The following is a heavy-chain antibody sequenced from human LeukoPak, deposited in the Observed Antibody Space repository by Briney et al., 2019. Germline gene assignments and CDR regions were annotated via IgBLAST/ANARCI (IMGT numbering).Heavy chain of an antibody. D-gene: IGHD2-8*02. CDR3: ARHNHDWGWDF. CDR1: GFIFSYYG. Sequence: PGRSLRLSCAASGFIFSYYGMHWVRQAPGKGLEWLAVIWPDGNIQYYADPVKGRFTISRDNSKNTLYLQLTGLRADDSAVYYCARHNHDWGWDFWGQGAQVTVSS. V-gene: IGHV3-33*01. CDR2: IWPDGNIQ. J-gene: IGHJ4*02.